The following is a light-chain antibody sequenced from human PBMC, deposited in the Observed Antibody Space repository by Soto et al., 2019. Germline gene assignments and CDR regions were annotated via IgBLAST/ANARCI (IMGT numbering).Light chain of an antibody. CDR1: SSDVGNYIY. Sequence: QSVLTQPASVSGSPGQSITISCTGTSSDVGNYIYVSWFQHHPGKAPKLMIYEVSNRPSGVSNRFSASKSGNTASLTISGLQAEDEADYYCSSYTSNNTPVVFGTGTKVTVL. CDR3: SSYTSNNTPVV. J-gene: IGLJ1*01. CDR2: EVS. V-gene: IGLV2-14*01.